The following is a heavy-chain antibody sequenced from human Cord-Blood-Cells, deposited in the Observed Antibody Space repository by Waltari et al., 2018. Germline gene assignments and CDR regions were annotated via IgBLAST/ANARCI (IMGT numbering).Heavy chain of an antibody. CDR2: NIPIFGTA. CDR1: GGTLSSFA. CDR3: ARDLSWGGGAFDI. D-gene: IGHD2-21*01. V-gene: IGHV1-69*01. J-gene: IGHJ3*02. Sequence: QVQMVQSGAEVKKTGSPVKVSCKASGGTLSSFAISWLRQAPGQGLAWMGGNIPIFGTANDAQKVQGRVTITADESTSTAYMELSSMRSEDTAVYYCARDLSWGGGAFDIWGQGTMVTVSS.